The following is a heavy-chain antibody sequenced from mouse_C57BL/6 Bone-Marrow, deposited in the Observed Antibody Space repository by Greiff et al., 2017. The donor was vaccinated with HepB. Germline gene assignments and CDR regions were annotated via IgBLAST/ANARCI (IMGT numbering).Heavy chain of an antibody. Sequence: VQRVESGPGLVAPSQSLSITCTVSGFSLTSYGVDWVRQSPGKGLEWLGVIWGVGSTNYNSALKSRLSISKDNSKSQVFLKMNSLQTDDTAMYYCASFLPRYAMDYWGQGTSVTVSS. CDR3: ASFLPRYAMDY. J-gene: IGHJ4*01. CDR1: GFSLTSYG. CDR2: IWGVGST. V-gene: IGHV2-6*01.